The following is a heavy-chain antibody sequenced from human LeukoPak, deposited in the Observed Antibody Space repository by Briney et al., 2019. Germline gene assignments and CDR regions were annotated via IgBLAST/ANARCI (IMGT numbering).Heavy chain of an antibody. Sequence: SETLSLTCTVSGGSISSSSYYWGWIRQPPGKGLDWIGSIYYSGSTYYNASRKSRATISVDTSKNQFSLKLSSVTAADTAVYYCAKRERGYYDSSGYYNHEYFQHWGQGTLVTVSS. V-gene: IGHV4-39*01. CDR3: AKRERGYYDSSGYYNHEYFQH. CDR2: IYYSGST. CDR1: GGSISSSSYY. D-gene: IGHD3-22*01. J-gene: IGHJ1*01.